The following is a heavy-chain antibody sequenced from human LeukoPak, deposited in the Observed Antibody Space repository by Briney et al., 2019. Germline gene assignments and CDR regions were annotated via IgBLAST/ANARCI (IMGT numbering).Heavy chain of an antibody. CDR3: ARGTFGVVSAYDI. CDR2: IYYSGST. CDR1: GGSISSSSYY. Sequence: SETLSLTCTVSGGSISSSSYYWGWIRQPPGKGLEWIGSIYYSGSTYYNPSLKSRVTISVDTSKNQFSLKLSSVTAADTAVYYCARGTFGVVSAYDIWGQGTMVTVSS. D-gene: IGHD3-3*02. J-gene: IGHJ3*02. V-gene: IGHV4-39*01.